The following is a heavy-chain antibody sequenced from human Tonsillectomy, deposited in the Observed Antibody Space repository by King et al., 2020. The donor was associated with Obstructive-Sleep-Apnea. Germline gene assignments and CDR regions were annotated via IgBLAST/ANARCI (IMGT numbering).Heavy chain of an antibody. V-gene: IGHV1-18*04. Sequence: VQLVESGAEVKKPGASVKVSCKASGYTFTSYGISWVRQAPGQGLEWMGWISAYNGNTNYAQKLQGRVTMTTDTSTSTAYMELRSLRSDDTAVHYCARHQHIVVVTGAFDIWGQGTMVTVSS. J-gene: IGHJ3*02. CDR2: ISAYNGNT. CDR3: ARHQHIVVVTGAFDI. CDR1: GYTFTSYG. D-gene: IGHD2-21*02.